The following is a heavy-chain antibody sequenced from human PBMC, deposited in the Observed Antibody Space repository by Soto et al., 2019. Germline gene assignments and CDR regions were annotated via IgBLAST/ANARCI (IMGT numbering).Heavy chain of an antibody. V-gene: IGHV1-46*03. CDR3: SRVDPGETSPFDH. CDR2: INPFDGSR. D-gene: IGHD3-10*01. J-gene: IGHJ4*02. Sequence: PGQGLEWMGWINPFDGSRMFAQSFQGRVTFTRDTSTSTVYMELSGLRSDDTAVYYCSRVDPGETSPFDHWGQGTLVTVSS.